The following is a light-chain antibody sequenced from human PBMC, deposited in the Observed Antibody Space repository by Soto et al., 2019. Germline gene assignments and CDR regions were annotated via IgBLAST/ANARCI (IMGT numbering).Light chain of an antibody. CDR2: DAS. CDR1: PDIGNH. V-gene: IGKV1-33*01. J-gene: IGKJ3*01. Sequence: DIQMTQSPSPLSSSVGDRLTITCQASPDIGNHLNLYQHKVGKVPKLLIYDASNLQIGVPSRFSGSGSGTHFTFTISSLQPEDVATYYCQHYDSLPAITFGPGTKVDIK. CDR3: QHYDSLPAIT.